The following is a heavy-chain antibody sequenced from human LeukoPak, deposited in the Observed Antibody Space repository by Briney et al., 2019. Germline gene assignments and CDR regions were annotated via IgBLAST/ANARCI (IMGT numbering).Heavy chain of an antibody. D-gene: IGHD6-13*01. CDR2: INPNSGGT. Sequence: ASLKVSCKASGYTFTGYYMHWVRQAPGQGLEWMGWINPNSGGTNYAQKFQGRVTMTRDTSISTAYMELSRLRSDDTAVYYCARASIAAAAIDYWGQGTLVTVSS. CDR1: GYTFTGYY. V-gene: IGHV1-2*02. CDR3: ARASIAAAAIDY. J-gene: IGHJ4*02.